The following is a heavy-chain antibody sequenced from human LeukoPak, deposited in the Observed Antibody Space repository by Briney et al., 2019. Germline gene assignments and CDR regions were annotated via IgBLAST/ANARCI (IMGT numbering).Heavy chain of an antibody. J-gene: IGHJ3*02. CDR1: GGSISSYY. Sequence: SETLSLTCTVSGGSISSYYWSWIRQPAGKGLEWIGRIYTSGSTNYNPSLKSRVTMSVDTSKNQFSLKLSSVTAADTAVYYCARDSSTSQGNAFDIWGQGTMVTVSS. D-gene: IGHD2-2*01. CDR2: IYTSGST. V-gene: IGHV4-4*07. CDR3: ARDSSTSQGNAFDI.